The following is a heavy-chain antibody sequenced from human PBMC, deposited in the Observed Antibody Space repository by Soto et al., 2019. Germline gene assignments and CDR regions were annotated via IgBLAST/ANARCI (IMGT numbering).Heavy chain of an antibody. CDR3: ARDRSDDLNSFDAFDL. V-gene: IGHV4-61*01. J-gene: IGHJ3*01. CDR2: IYHTGST. CDR1: GGSDRIGSHY. Sequence: SETLSLPCTVSGGSDRIGSHYWSWIRQPPGKGLEWSPYIYHTGSTDYNPPLKSRVTISVDLSRKQFSLRLDSVTAADTAVYYCARDRSDDLNSFDAFDLWGQGTMVTVSS. D-gene: IGHD1-1*01.